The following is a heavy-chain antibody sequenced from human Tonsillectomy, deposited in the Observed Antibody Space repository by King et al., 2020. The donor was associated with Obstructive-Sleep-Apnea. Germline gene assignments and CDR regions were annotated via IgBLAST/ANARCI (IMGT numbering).Heavy chain of an antibody. Sequence: QLVQSGSDLKKPGASVRVSCKASGYSFSTYAMNWVRQAPGQGLQWMGWINTNTGNPTYAQGFTGRFVFSLDTSVSTAYLQISNLKAEDTAVYYCARARGLTLTFHPDAFDSWGQGTMVTVSS. CDR2: INTNTGNP. J-gene: IGHJ3*01. D-gene: IGHD4/OR15-4a*01. CDR3: ARARGLTLTFHPDAFDS. V-gene: IGHV7-4-1*02. CDR1: GYSFSTYA.